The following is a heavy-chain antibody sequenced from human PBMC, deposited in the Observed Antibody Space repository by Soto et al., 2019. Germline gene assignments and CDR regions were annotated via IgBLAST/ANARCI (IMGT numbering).Heavy chain of an antibody. CDR3: ARTSATGYYTGDY. J-gene: IGHJ4*02. CDR2: INAGNGNT. D-gene: IGHD3-9*01. V-gene: IGHV1-3*05. Sequence: QVQLVQSGAEEKKPGASVKVSCKASGYTFTSYAMHWVRQAPGQRLEWMGWINAGNGNTKYSQKFQGRVTITRDTSASTAYMELRSLRSEDTAVYYCARTSATGYYTGDYWGKGTLVTVSS. CDR1: GYTFTSYA.